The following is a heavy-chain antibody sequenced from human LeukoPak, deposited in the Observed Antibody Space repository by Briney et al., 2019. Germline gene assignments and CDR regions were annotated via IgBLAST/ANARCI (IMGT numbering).Heavy chain of an antibody. CDR2: IYHSGST. J-gene: IGHJ6*02. Sequence: SGTLSLTCAVSGGSISSSNWWNWVRQPPGKGLEWIGEIYHSGSTNYNPSLKSRVTISVDKSKNQFSLKLSSVTAADTAVYYCARALLWFGELYYYYGMDVWGQGTTVTVSS. D-gene: IGHD3-10*01. V-gene: IGHV4-4*02. CDR1: GGSISSSNW. CDR3: ARALLWFGELYYYYGMDV.